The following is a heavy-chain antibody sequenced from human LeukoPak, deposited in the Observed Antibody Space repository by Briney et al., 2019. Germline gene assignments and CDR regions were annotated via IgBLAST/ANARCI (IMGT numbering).Heavy chain of an antibody. J-gene: IGHJ4*02. CDR2: IIPIFGIA. Sequence: SVKVSCKASGGTFSSYAISWVRQAPGQGLEWMGRIIPIFGIANYAQKFQGRVTITAVKSTSTAYMELSSLRSEDTAVYYCAREDPTVMFDYWGQGTLVTVSS. CDR3: AREDPTVMFDY. V-gene: IGHV1-69*04. CDR1: GGTFSSYA. D-gene: IGHD1-1*01.